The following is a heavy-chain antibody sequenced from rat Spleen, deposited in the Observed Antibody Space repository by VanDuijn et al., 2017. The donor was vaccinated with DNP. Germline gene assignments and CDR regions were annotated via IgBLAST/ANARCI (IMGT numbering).Heavy chain of an antibody. J-gene: IGHJ4*01. CDR3: VRHDHYGNYHFYAMDA. CDR1: GFTFSNFG. CDR2: ISTGGGNT. D-gene: IGHD1-12*03. Sequence: EVKLVESGGGLVQPGRSLKLSCAASGFTFSNFGMAWVRQAPTKGLEWVASISTGGGNTNYRESVKGRFTISRDNAKDTQYLQMDSLRSEDTATYYCVRHDHYGNYHFYAMDAWGQGTSVTVSS. V-gene: IGHV5S13*01.